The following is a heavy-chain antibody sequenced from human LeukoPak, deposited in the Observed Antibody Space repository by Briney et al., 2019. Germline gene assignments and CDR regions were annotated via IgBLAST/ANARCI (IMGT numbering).Heavy chain of an antibody. J-gene: IGHJ5*02. CDR1: GDSVSSGSYY. V-gene: IGHV4-61*02. CDR2: IYTSGST. Sequence: PSQTLSLTCTVSGDSVSSGSYYWSWIRQPAGKGLEWIGRIYTSGSTNYNSSLKSRFTISMDTSKNQFSLKLSSVTATDTAIYYCARDSHFRSGRFDPWGQGTLVTVSS. CDR3: ARDSHFRSGRFDP. D-gene: IGHD3-3*02.